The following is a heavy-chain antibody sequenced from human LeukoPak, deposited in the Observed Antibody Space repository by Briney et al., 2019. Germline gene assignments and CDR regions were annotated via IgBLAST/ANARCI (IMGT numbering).Heavy chain of an antibody. V-gene: IGHV3-30*02. J-gene: IGHJ6*03. Sequence: PGGSLRLSCAASGFTFSSYGMHWVRQAPGKGLEWVAFIRYDGSNKYYADSVKGRFTISRDNSKNTLYLQMNSLRAEDTAVYYCAKDSVDSIPLRFLDQDVWYYMDVWGKGTTVTVSS. CDR3: AKDSVDSIPLRFLDQDVWYYMDV. CDR1: GFTFSSYG. CDR2: IRYDGSNK. D-gene: IGHD3-3*01.